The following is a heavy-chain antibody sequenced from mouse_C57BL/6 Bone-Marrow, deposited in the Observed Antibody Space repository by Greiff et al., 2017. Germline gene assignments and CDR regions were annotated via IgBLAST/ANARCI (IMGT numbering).Heavy chain of an antibody. CDR3: ARLGGYYVRYAMDY. Sequence: QVQLQQSDAALVKPGASVKISCKVSGYTFTDHSIHWLKQRPEQGLEWIGYVYPSDGSTQYNEKFNGKATLTADKSSSTAYMQLNSLTSEDSAVYFCARLGGYYVRYAMDYRGQGTSVTVS. J-gene: IGHJ4*01. V-gene: IGHV1-78*01. CDR1: GYTFTDHS. D-gene: IGHD2-3*01. CDR2: VYPSDGST.